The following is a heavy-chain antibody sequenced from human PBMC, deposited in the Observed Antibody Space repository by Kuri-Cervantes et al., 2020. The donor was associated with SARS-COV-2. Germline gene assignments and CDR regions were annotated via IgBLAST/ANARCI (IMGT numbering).Heavy chain of an antibody. J-gene: IGHJ4*02. CDR1: GYTFTGYY. Sequence: ASVKVSCKASGYTFTGYYMHWVRQAPGQGLEWMGWINPNSGGTNYAQKFQGRVTMTTDTSTSTAYMELRSLRSDDTAVYYCARERTGEADYWGQGTLVTVSS. V-gene: IGHV1-2*02. CDR3: ARERTGEADY. CDR2: INPNSGGT. D-gene: IGHD7-27*01.